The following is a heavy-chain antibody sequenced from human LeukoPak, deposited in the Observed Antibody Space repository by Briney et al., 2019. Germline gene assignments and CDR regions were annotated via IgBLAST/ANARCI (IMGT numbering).Heavy chain of an antibody. J-gene: IGHJ5*02. CDR2: INTNTGNP. CDR1: GYTFTSYA. Sequence: ASVKVSCKASGYTFTSYAMNWVRQAPGQGLEWMGWINTNTGNPTYAQGFTGRFVFSLDTSVSTAYLQISSLKAEDTAVYYCARDEAAAYPINWFDPWGQGTLATVSS. CDR3: ARDEAAAYPINWFDP. V-gene: IGHV7-4-1*02. D-gene: IGHD6-13*01.